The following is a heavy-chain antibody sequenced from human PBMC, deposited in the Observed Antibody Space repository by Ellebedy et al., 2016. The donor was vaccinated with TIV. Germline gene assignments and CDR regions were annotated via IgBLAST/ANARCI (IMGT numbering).Heavy chain of an antibody. J-gene: IGHJ3*02. CDR3: ARDPLRFHNLHDAFDI. CDR2: IIPIFGTA. D-gene: IGHD1-1*01. V-gene: IGHV1-69*06. Sequence: SVKVSCXASGGTFSSYAISWVRQAPGQGLEWMGGIIPIFGTANYAQKFQGRVTITADKSTSTAYMELSSLRSEDTAVYYCARDPLRFHNLHDAFDIWGQGTMVTVSS. CDR1: GGTFSSYA.